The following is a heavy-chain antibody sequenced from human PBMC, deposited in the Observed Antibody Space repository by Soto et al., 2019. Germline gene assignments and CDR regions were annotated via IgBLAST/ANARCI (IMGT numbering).Heavy chain of an antibody. Sequence: GGSLRLSCVASGFTFNSYSMTWVRQAPGKGLEWVSGISGSGTTTHHADSAKGRFTISRDNSKNTLYLQMNSLRDEDKAVYYCATTVTTSLYYYYGINVWGQGTTVTVSS. J-gene: IGHJ6*02. CDR1: GFTFNSYS. CDR2: ISGSGTTT. CDR3: ATTVTTSLYYYYGINV. D-gene: IGHD4-17*01. V-gene: IGHV3-23*01.